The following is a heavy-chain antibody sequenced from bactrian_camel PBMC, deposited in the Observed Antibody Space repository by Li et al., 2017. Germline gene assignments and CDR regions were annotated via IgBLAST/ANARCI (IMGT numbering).Heavy chain of an antibody. CDR3: AAGPGFWGLRDKRWVEH. CDR2: MYNRLVLKS. Sequence: HVQLVESGGGSVQAGGSLTLSCLISGHTYMGWFRQAPGKEREGVAAMYNRLVLKSYYSDSVKDRFTVSEDDATNTLYLQMNNLKPEDTAMYVCAAGPGFWGLRDKRWVEHWGQGTQVTVS. D-gene: IGHD5*01. J-gene: IGHJ4*01. V-gene: IGHV3S45*01. CDR1: GHTY.